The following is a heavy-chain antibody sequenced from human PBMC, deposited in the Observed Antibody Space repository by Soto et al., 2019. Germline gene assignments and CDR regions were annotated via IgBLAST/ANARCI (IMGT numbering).Heavy chain of an antibody. Sequence: QVRVVESGGGVVQPGRSLRLSCAASGFTFSSYAMHWVRQAPGKGLEWVAVIWHDGSKKYYADSVKGRFTISRDNSKNPLYLQMNSLRADDTALYYCGREATYYYASSGYYVWGQGTLVTVSS. CDR2: IWHDGSKK. V-gene: IGHV3-33*01. CDR1: GFTFSSYA. J-gene: IGHJ4*02. D-gene: IGHD3-22*01. CDR3: GREATYYYASSGYYV.